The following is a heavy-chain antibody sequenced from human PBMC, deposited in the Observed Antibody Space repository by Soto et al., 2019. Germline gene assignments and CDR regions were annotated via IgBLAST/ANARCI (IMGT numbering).Heavy chain of an antibody. J-gene: IGHJ4*02. Sequence: PGESRKISCKGSGYSFTTYYISWVRLMPGKGLEWMGRINPYESNTHYSPSFQGHVTISADKSIITSYLQWSSLKASDAAMYYCARHCASSWQMDSWGQGTLVTVSS. V-gene: IGHV5-10-1*01. CDR2: INPYESNT. D-gene: IGHD6-13*01. CDR3: ARHCASSWQMDS. CDR1: GYSFTTYY.